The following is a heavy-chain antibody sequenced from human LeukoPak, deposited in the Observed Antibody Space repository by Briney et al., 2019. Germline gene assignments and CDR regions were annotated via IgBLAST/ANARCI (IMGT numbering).Heavy chain of an antibody. Sequence: PGGSLRLSCAASGFTFDDYAMHWVRQAPGKGLEWVANIKQDGSEKYYVDSVKGRFTISRDNAKNSLYLQMNSLRAEDTAVYYCASGAYAFDIWGQGTMVTVSS. CDR1: GFTFDDYA. CDR2: IKQDGSEK. V-gene: IGHV3-7*01. J-gene: IGHJ3*02. D-gene: IGHD3-16*01. CDR3: ASGAYAFDI.